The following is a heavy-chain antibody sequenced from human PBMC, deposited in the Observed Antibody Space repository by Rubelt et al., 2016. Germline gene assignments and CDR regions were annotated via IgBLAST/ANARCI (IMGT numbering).Heavy chain of an antibody. V-gene: IGHV3-48*04. CDR1: GFMFSNFS. Sequence: RLSCAASGFMFSNFSMNWVRQAPGKGLEWISFIRSNSDTIYYADSVKGRFTVSRDNAKNSMYLQMNSLRGEDTAMYYCAKPSGIRGRGYCGQGTLVTVSS. CDR3: AKPSGIRGRGY. D-gene: IGHD3-10*01. J-gene: IGHJ4*02. CDR2: IRSNSDTI.